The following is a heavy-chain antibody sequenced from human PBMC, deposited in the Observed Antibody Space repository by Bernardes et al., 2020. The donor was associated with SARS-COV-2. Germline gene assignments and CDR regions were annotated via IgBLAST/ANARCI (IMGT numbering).Heavy chain of an antibody. CDR3: ARGSRYYVSSGYYYEGYDVFDI. CDR2: IYHSGST. J-gene: IGHJ3*02. D-gene: IGHD3-22*01. CDR1: GGSISSGRYS. V-gene: IGHV4-30-2*01. Sequence: SETLSLTCAVSGGSISSGRYSWIWIRQPPGKGLEWIGYIYHSGSTYYNPSFKSRITISVDRSKNQFSLKLSSVTAADTAVYYCARGSRYYVSSGYYYEGYDVFDIWGQGTMVTVS.